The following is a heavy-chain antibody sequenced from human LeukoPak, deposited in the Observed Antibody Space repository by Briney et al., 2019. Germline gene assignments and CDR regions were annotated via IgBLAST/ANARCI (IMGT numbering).Heavy chain of an antibody. V-gene: IGHV1-46*01. J-gene: IGHJ4*02. Sequence: ASVKVSCKASGYTFTSYYVHWVRQTPGQGLEWMGIINCGGGSPTYSQNFQGRVTVTKDTSTSTVYMELSSLTLDDTAVYYCARVPLDWAPFDYWGQGTPVTVSS. CDR2: INCGGGSP. CDR1: GYTFTSYY. CDR3: ARVPLDWAPFDY. D-gene: IGHD3/OR15-3a*01.